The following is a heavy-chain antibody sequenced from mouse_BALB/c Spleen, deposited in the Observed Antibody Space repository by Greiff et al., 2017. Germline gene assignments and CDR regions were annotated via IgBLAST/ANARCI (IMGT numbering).Heavy chain of an antibody. CDR3: ASAEGEWFAY. J-gene: IGHJ3*01. Sequence: VQLKQSGAELVKPGASVKLSCTATGFNIKDTYMHWVKQRPEQGLEWIGRIDPANGNTKYDPTFQGMATITADTSSNTAYLQLSSLTTEDTAVCYCASAEGEWFAYWGQGTLVTVAA. CDR1: GFNIKDTY. CDR2: IDPANGNT. V-gene: IGHV14-3*02.